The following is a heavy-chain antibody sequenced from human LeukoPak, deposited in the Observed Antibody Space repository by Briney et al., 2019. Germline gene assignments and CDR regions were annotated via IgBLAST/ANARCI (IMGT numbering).Heavy chain of an antibody. Sequence: HTGGSLRLSCAASGFPFSSYAMTWVRQAPGKGLEWVSAISGSGGSTCYADSVKGRFTISRDNSKNTLYLQMNSLRGEDTAVYYCAKDQIRDYYDSSGYLAIDYWGQGTLVTVSS. CDR3: AKDQIRDYYDSSGYLAIDY. D-gene: IGHD3-22*01. V-gene: IGHV3-23*01. CDR1: GFPFSSYA. J-gene: IGHJ4*02. CDR2: ISGSGGST.